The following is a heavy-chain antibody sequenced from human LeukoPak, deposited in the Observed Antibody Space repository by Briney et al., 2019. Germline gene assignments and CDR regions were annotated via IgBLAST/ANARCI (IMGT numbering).Heavy chain of an antibody. CDR2: ISRSGDGT. J-gene: IGHJ4*02. Sequence: PGGSLRLSCAVSGFTSKTSAMSWVRQAPGKGLEWVSGISRSGDGTYYAASVKGRFTISRDKFKEVLYLQMDSLRADDTAIYYCAKESRERPPFNVDYWGQGTLVTVSS. CDR3: AKESRERPPFNVDY. D-gene: IGHD1-26*01. CDR1: GFTSKTSA. V-gene: IGHV3-23*01.